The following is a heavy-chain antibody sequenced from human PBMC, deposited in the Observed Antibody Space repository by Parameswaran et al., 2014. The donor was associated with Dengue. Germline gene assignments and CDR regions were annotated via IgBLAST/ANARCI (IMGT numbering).Heavy chain of an antibody. CDR3: ASTAVAVAGVGEFDY. CDR2: MNPNSGNT. J-gene: IGHJ4*02. D-gene: IGHD6-19*01. Sequence: WVRQAPGQGLEWMGWMNPNSGNTGYAQKFQGRVTMTRNTSITTAYMELSSLRSEDTAVYYCASTAVAVAGVGEFDYWGQGTLVTVSS. V-gene: IGHV1-8*01.